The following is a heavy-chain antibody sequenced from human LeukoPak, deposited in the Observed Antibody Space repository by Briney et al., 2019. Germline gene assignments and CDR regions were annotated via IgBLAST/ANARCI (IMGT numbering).Heavy chain of an antibody. Sequence: GGSLRLSRAASGFTFSSYSMNWVRQAPGKGLEWVSSISSSSSYIYYAGSVKGRFTISRDNAKNSLYLQMNSLRAEDTAVYYCARLAGVHDYSNYGQFDYWGQGTLVTVSS. CDR3: ARLAGVHDYSNYGQFDY. D-gene: IGHD4-11*01. V-gene: IGHV3-21*01. CDR1: GFTFSSYS. J-gene: IGHJ4*02. CDR2: ISSSSSYI.